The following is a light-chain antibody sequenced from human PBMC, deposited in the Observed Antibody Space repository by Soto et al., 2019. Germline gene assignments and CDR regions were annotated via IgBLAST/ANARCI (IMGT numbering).Light chain of an antibody. V-gene: IGLV2-14*01. CDR2: DVS. Sequence: QSALTQPASVSGSPGQSITISCTGTSGDVGGYNYVSWYQQSPGKVPKLIIYDVSNRPSGVSNRFSGSKSGNTASLTISRLQAEDEADYYRSSYTTSGTRVFGGGTQLTVL. J-gene: IGLJ2*01. CDR1: SGDVGGYNY. CDR3: SSYTTSGTRV.